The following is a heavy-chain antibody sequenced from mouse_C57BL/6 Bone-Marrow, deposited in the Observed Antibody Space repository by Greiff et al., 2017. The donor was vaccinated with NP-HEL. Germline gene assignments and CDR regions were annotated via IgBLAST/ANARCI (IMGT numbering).Heavy chain of an antibody. CDR3: ARWGFAY. CDR1: GYTFTDYY. V-gene: IGHV1-19*01. Sequence: EVKLEESGPVLVKPGASVKMSCKASGYTFTDYYMNWVKQSHGKSLEWIGVINPYNGGTSYNQKFKGKATLTVDKSSSTAYMELNSLTSEDSAVYYCARWGFAYWGQGTLVTVSA. CDR2: INPYNGGT. J-gene: IGHJ3*01.